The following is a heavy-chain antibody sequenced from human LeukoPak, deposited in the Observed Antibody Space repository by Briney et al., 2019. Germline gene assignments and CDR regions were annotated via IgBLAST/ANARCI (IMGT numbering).Heavy chain of an antibody. D-gene: IGHD3-22*01. CDR1: GFNFNRDW. CDR2: IKQDGSLK. V-gene: IGHV3-7*01. J-gene: IGHJ3*02. Sequence: PGGSLRLSCAASGFNFNRDWMIWVRQAPGKGLEWVANIKQDGSLKYYMDSVKGRFTISRDNAKNSLYLQMNSLRAEDTAVYYCVRDKSPSDRSGHYDAFDIWGRGTMVTVSS. CDR3: VRDKSPSDRSGHYDAFDI.